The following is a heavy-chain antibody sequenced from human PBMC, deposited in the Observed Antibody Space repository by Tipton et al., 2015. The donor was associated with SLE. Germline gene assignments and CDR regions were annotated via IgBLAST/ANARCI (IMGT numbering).Heavy chain of an antibody. J-gene: IGHJ5*02. Sequence: QLVQSGPEVKKPVASVKVSCKASGYTFTSYYMHWVRQAPGQGLEWMGIINPSGGSTSYAQKFQGRVTMTRDTSTSTVYMELSSLRSEDTAVYYCARALTGEISRGNWFDPWGQGTLVTVSS. V-gene: IGHV1-46*01. CDR1: GYTFTSYY. D-gene: IGHD7-27*01. CDR3: ARALTGEISRGNWFDP. CDR2: INPSGGST.